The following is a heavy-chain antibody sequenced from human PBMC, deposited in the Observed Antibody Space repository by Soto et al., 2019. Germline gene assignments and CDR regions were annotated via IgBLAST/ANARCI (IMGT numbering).Heavy chain of an antibody. CDR1: GLTVSSNY. J-gene: IGHJ4*02. Sequence: GGSLRLSCAASGLTVSSNYMSWVRQAPGKGLEWVSVIYSGGSTSYADSVKGRFTISRDNSKNTLYLQMNSLRAEDTAVYYCARSSSSSWPQIDYWGQGTLVTVSS. CDR2: IYSGGST. CDR3: ARSSSSSWPQIDY. D-gene: IGHD6-13*01. V-gene: IGHV3-53*01.